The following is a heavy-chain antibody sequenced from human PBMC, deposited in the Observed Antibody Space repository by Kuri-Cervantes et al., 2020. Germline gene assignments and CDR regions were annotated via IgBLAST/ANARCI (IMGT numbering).Heavy chain of an antibody. J-gene: IGHJ5*02. CDR2: IIPILGIA. D-gene: IGHD5-24*01. CDR1: GGTFSSYT. Sequence: SVKVSCKASGGTFSSYTISWVRQAPGQGLEWMGRIIPILGIANYAQKFQGRVTITSDKSTSTAYMELSSLRSEDTAVYYCARDRRDGYLGWFDPWGQGTLVTVSS. V-gene: IGHV1-69*04. CDR3: ARDRRDGYLGWFDP.